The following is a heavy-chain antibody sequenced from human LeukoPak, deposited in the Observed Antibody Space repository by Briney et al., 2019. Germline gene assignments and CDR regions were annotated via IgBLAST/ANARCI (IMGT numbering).Heavy chain of an antibody. CDR3: ARLTNYYGSGSLDPFDY. D-gene: IGHD3-10*01. Sequence: ETSETLSLTCTVSGGSISNYYWNWIGQPPGKGLEWIGYIYNSGNTNYNPSLRSRVTISLDTSKNQSSLKLRSVTAADTAVYYCARLTNYYGSGSLDPFDYWGPGTLVTVSS. CDR1: GGSISNYY. V-gene: IGHV4-59*08. CDR2: IYNSGNT. J-gene: IGHJ4*02.